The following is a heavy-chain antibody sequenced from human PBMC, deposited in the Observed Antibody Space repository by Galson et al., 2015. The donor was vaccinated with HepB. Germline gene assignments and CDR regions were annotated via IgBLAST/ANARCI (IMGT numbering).Heavy chain of an antibody. Sequence: SLRLSCAVSGFSVSSNYMTWVRQAPGMGLECVAHIYSGGNTFYTDSVKGRFIVSRDNSKNSLYLQMNSLRAEDTAVYYCARGDCGSTSRYGYGAFDIWGQGTMVTVSS. CDR2: IYSGGNT. CDR1: GFSVSSNY. D-gene: IGHD2-2*01. J-gene: IGHJ3*02. V-gene: IGHV3-53*01. CDR3: ARGDCGSTSRYGYGAFDI.